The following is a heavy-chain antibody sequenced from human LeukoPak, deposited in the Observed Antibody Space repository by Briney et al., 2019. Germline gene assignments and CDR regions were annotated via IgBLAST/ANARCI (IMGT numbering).Heavy chain of an antibody. Sequence: SETLSLTCAVYGGSFSAYYWSWIRQPPGKGLEWIGEINHSGTTNYNPSLESRVTMSVDTSKNHSSLKLSSVTAADTAVYYCARRGTLYWYFDLWGRGTLVTVSS. CDR1: GGSFSAYY. CDR3: ARRGTLYWYFDL. J-gene: IGHJ2*01. V-gene: IGHV4-34*01. D-gene: IGHD3-16*01. CDR2: INHSGTT.